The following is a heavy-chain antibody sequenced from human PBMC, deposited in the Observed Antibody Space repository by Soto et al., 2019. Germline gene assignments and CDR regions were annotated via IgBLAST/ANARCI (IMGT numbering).Heavy chain of an antibody. J-gene: IGHJ3*02. CDR3: ARDNGDADAFDI. CDR2: ISSSGSTI. CDR1: GFTFSDYY. Sequence: GGSLRLSCAASGFTFSDYYMSWIRQAPGKGLEWVSHISSSGSTIYYADSVKGRFTISRDNAKNSLYLQMNSLRAEDTAVYFSARDNGDADAFDIWGQGTMVTVSS. V-gene: IGHV3-11*01.